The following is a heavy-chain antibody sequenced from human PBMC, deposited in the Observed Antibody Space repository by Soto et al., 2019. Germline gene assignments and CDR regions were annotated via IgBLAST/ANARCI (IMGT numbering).Heavy chain of an antibody. CDR1: GYTFTSYD. CDR3: AGSDYVWGSYRYHYYYGMDV. V-gene: IGHV1-8*01. CDR2: MNPNSGNT. D-gene: IGHD3-16*02. J-gene: IGHJ6*02. Sequence: ASVKVSCKASGYTFTSYDINWVRQATGQGLEWMGWMNPNSGNTGYAQKFQGRVTMTRNTSISTAYMELSSLRSEDTAVYYCAGSDYVWGSYRYHYYYGMDVWGQGTTVTVSS.